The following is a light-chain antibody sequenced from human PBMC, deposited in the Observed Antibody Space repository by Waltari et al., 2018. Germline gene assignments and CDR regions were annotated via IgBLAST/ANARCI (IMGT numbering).Light chain of an antibody. CDR2: NVN. CDR3: GSYRGSNIYV. Sequence: QSALTPPASVSGSPGPSLPISCPGTTRDIGAYNFVSWYQQHPGNVPRVIIYNVNERPSRISSRFSGSKSGNTASLTISGLQPDDEADYYCGSYRGSNIYVFGTGTKVTVL. CDR1: TRDIGAYNF. J-gene: IGLJ1*01. V-gene: IGLV2-14*03.